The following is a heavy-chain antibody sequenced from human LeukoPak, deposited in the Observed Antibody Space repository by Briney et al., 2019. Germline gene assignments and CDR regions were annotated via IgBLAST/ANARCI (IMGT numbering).Heavy chain of an antibody. CDR2: INHSGST. D-gene: IGHD1-1*01. V-gene: IGHV4-34*01. CDR3: ASSTGTTLSGYYYYGMDV. Sequence: GSLRLSCAASGFTVSSNYMSWVRQPPGKGLEWIGEINHSGSTNYNPSLKSRVTISVDTSKNQFSLKLSSVTAADTAVYYCASSTGTTLSGYYYYGMDVWGQGTTVTVSS. J-gene: IGHJ6*02. CDR1: GFTVSSNY.